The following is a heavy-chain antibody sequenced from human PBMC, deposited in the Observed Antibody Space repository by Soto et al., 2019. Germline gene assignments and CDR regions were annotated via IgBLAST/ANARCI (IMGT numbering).Heavy chain of an antibody. J-gene: IGHJ4*02. CDR3: ARAYGGYADY. D-gene: IGHD5-12*01. Sequence: SETLSLTCTVSGDSISTYYWSWIRQPPGKGLEWIGYIYYSGSTNYNPSLKSRVTISVDTSKNQFSLKLSSVTAADTAVYYCARAYGGYADYWGQGALVTVSS. CDR1: GDSISTYY. V-gene: IGHV4-59*01. CDR2: IYYSGST.